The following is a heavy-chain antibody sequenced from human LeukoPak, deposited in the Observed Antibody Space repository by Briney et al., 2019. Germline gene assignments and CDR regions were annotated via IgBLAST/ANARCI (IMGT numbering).Heavy chain of an antibody. Sequence: ASVKVSCKASGYTFTSYGISWVRQAPGQGLEWMGWISAYNGNTNYAQKLQGRVTITADKSTSTAYMELSSLRSEDTAVYYCAKSGLNRFDYWGQGTLVTVSS. J-gene: IGHJ4*02. CDR2: ISAYNGNT. CDR1: GYTFTSYG. D-gene: IGHD2-15*01. CDR3: AKSGLNRFDY. V-gene: IGHV1-18*01.